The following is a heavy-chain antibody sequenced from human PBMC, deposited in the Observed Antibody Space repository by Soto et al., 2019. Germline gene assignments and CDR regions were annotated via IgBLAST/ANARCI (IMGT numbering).Heavy chain of an antibody. CDR2: ISTAGTTI. J-gene: IGHJ4*02. CDR3: AKAGYYDSSGYYELDY. D-gene: IGHD3-22*01. CDR1: GFTFSDYY. Sequence: SCAASGFTFSDYYMSWIRQAPGKGLEWVSYISTAGTTIYYADSVKGRFTISRDNARDSLYLQMNSLRAEDTAVYYCAKAGYYDSSGYYELDYWGQGTLVTVSS. V-gene: IGHV3-11*04.